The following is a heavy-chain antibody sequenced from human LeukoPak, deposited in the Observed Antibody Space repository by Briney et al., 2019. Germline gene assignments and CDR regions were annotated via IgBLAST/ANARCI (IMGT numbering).Heavy chain of an antibody. Sequence: ASLKVSCKASGYTFTSYYMHWVRQAPGQGLEWMGIINPSIGSTSYAQKSQGRVTMTRDMSTSTVYMDLSSLRSEDTAVYYCARDPRTTIFGVVIAENLFDYWGQGTLVTVSS. CDR1: GYTFTSYY. CDR2: INPSIGST. V-gene: IGHV1-46*01. CDR3: ARDPRTTIFGVVIAENLFDY. D-gene: IGHD3-3*01. J-gene: IGHJ4*02.